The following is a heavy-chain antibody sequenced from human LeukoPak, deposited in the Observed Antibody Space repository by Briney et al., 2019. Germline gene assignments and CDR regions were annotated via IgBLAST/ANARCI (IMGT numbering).Heavy chain of an antibody. Sequence: SETLSLTCTVSGGSIGSYCWNWIRQPPGKGLEWIGYISYSGSTNYNPSLKSRVTISLGTSKNQFSLKVRSVTAADTAVYYCARGFDSKSTYFDYWGQGTLVTVSS. D-gene: IGHD5-12*01. CDR1: GGSIGSYC. CDR2: ISYSGST. J-gene: IGHJ4*02. V-gene: IGHV4-59*01. CDR3: ARGFDSKSTYFDY.